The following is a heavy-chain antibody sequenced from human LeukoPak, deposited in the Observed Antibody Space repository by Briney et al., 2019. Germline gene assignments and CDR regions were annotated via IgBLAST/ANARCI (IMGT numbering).Heavy chain of an antibody. CDR2: IKQDGSEK. CDR1: GFTFSNSA. CDR3: ARGIFNDAFDI. J-gene: IGHJ3*02. D-gene: IGHD3-9*01. Sequence: GGSLRLSCAASGFTFSNSAMNWVRQAPGKGLEWVANIKQDGSEKYYVDSVKGRFTISRDNAKNSLYLQMNSLRAEDTAVYYCARGIFNDAFDIWGQGTMVTVSS. V-gene: IGHV3-7*04.